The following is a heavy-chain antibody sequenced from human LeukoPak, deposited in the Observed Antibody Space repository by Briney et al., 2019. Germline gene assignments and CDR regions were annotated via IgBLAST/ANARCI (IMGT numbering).Heavy chain of an antibody. D-gene: IGHD4-4*01. CDR3: VSNYVRFGAPEGFDP. CDR1: GYTFTGYY. J-gene: IGHJ5*02. Sequence: ASVKVSCKASGYTFTGYYMHWVRQAPGQGLEWMGWINPNSGGTNYAQKFQGRVTMTRDTSISTAYMELSRLRSDDTAVYYCVSNYVRFGAPEGFDPWGQGTLVTVSS. V-gene: IGHV1-2*02. CDR2: INPNSGGT.